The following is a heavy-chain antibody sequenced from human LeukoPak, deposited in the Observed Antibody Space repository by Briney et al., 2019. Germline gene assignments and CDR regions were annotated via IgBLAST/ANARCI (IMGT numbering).Heavy chain of an antibody. Sequence: GGFLRLSCAASGFTFSDYYMSWIRQAPGKGLEWVAIIKQDGSEKYYLDSVKGRFTISRDNAKNSLSLQMSSLRAEDTAVYYCAGAILSTSSHGYWGQGTLVTVSS. V-gene: IGHV3-7*01. CDR1: GFTFSDYY. CDR3: AGAILSTSSHGY. J-gene: IGHJ4*02. CDR2: IKQDGSEK. D-gene: IGHD2/OR15-2a*01.